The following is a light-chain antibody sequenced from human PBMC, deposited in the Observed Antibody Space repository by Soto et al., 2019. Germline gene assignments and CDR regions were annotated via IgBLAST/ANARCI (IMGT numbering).Light chain of an antibody. J-gene: IGLJ1*01. CDR1: SSDVGGYNY. CDR3: SSYTSSSPYV. Sequence: QSALTQPASVSGSPGQSITISCTGTSSDVGGYNYVSWYQQHPGKAPKLMIYDVSNRPSGVSNRFSGSKSGNTASLTISGLQAEDEADYYCSSYTSSSPYVFGTGTKVHRP. CDR2: DVS. V-gene: IGLV2-14*01.